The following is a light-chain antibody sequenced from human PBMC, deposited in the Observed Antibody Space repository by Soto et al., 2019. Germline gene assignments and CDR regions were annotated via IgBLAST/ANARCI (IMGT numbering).Light chain of an antibody. CDR1: QSVSTN. CDR2: SVS. J-gene: IGKJ1*01. Sequence: EIVMTQSPATLSVSPGEGATLSCRASQSVSTNLAWYQQKPDQAPRLLIYSVSTRATGNPATFSGSGSGTEFTLTISSLQYEDFAVYYCQQYNNWWTFGQGTKVEIK. V-gene: IGKV3-15*01. CDR3: QQYNNWWT.